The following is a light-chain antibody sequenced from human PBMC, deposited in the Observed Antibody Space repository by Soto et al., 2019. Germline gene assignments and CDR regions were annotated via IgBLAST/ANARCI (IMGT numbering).Light chain of an antibody. V-gene: IGKV3-15*01. J-gene: IGKJ1*01. CDR1: QSVSSN. Sequence: EIVMTQSPATLSVSPGERATLSCRASQSVSSNLAWYQQIPGQAPRLLIYGASTRATGIPARFSGSGSGTELTLTISSLQSEDFTVYHCQQYNNWPPGTFGQGTKVEIK. CDR3: QQYNNWPPGT. CDR2: GAS.